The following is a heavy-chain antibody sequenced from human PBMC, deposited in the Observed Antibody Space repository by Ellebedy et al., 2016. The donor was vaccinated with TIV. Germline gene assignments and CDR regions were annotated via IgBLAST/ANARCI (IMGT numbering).Heavy chain of an antibody. Sequence: GESLKISCAASGFSFRSYWMTWVRQAPGKGLEWVANINQDATKPFYVDSVEGRFTISRDNAKNSLFLQMNSLGVEDTAVYYCATDGSYGDYLSPAHASVMWGQGTLVSVSS. CDR3: ATDGSYGDYLSPAHASVM. V-gene: IGHV3-7*01. CDR2: INQDATKP. J-gene: IGHJ3*02. CDR1: GFSFRSYW. D-gene: IGHD4-17*01.